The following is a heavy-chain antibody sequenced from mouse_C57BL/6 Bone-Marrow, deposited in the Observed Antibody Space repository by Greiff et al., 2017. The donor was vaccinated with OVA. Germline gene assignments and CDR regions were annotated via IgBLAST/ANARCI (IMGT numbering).Heavy chain of an antibody. D-gene: IGHD2-3*01. CDR3: ARRDGYYGEFAY. J-gene: IGHJ3*01. V-gene: IGHV5-17*01. CDR1: GFTFSDYA. CDR2: ISSGSSTI. Sequence: VQRVESGGGLVKPGGSLKLSCAASGFTFSDYALHWVRQAPEKGLEWVAYISSGSSTIYYADTVKGRFTISRDNAKNTLFLQMTSLRSEDTAMYYCARRDGYYGEFAYWGQGTLVTVSA.